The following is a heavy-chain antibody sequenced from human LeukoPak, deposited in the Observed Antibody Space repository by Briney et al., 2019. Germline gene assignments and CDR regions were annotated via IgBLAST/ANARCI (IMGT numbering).Heavy chain of an antibody. CDR3: ARDHRITMVRGVTGMDV. D-gene: IGHD3-10*01. J-gene: IGHJ6*02. V-gene: IGHV3-21*01. Sequence: GGSLRLSCAASGFTFSSYSMNWVRQAPGKGLEWVLSISSSSSYIYYADSVKGRFTISRDNAKNSLYLQMNSLRAEDTAVYYCARDHRITMVRGVTGMDVWGQGTTVTVSS. CDR2: ISSSSSYI. CDR1: GFTFSSYS.